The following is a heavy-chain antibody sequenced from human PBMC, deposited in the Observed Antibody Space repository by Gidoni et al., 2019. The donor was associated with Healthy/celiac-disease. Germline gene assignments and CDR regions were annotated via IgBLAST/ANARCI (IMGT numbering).Heavy chain of an antibody. CDR2: IYYSGST. CDR3: ARAFPTLVTTVTTSGDAFDI. V-gene: IGHV4-59*08. D-gene: IGHD4-17*01. J-gene: IGHJ3*02. CDR1: GGSISSYY. Sequence: QVQLQESGPGLVKPSETLSLTCTVSGGSISSYYWSWIRQPPGKGLEWIGYIYYSGSTNYNPSLKSRVTISVDTSKNQFSLKLSSVTAADTAVYYCARAFPTLVTTVTTSGDAFDIWGQGTMVTVSS.